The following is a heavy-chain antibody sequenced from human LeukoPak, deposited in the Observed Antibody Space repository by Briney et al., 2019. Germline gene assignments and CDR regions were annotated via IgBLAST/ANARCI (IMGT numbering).Heavy chain of an antibody. Sequence: ASVKVSCKASGYTFTGYYMHWVRQAPGQGLEWMGWINPNSGGTYYAQNFQGRVTMTRDTSISTAHMQLSSLRSDDTAVYYCARGRVEILTGYYLYWGQGTLVTVSS. CDR2: INPNSGGT. CDR3: ARGRVEILTGYYLY. D-gene: IGHD3-9*01. V-gene: IGHV1-2*02. CDR1: GYTFTGYY. J-gene: IGHJ4*02.